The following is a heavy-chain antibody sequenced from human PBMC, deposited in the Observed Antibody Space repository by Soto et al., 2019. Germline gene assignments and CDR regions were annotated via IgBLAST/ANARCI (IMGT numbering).Heavy chain of an antibody. D-gene: IGHD3-10*01. V-gene: IGHV4-59*08. CDR3: ARRSMGWGSGSYSSPYYYYYYMDV. CDR1: GGSISSYY. J-gene: IGHJ6*03. Sequence: SETLSLTCTVSGGSISSYYWSWIRQPPGKGLEWIGYIYYSGSTNYNPSLKSRVTISVDTSKNQFSLKLSSVTAADTAVYYCARRSMGWGSGSYSSPYYYYYYMDVWGKGTTVTVSS. CDR2: IYYSGST.